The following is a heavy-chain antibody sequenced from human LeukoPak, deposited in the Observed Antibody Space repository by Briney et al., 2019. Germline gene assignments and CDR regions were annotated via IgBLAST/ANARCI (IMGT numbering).Heavy chain of an antibody. D-gene: IGHD2-2*02. CDR1: GYRFTSCW. Sequence: GGALKISCKGPGYRFTSCWLGWVRQLPGKGLEWMGIIYPGDSDTRYSPTFQGQVTISADKTISTAYLQWSSLKASDTAMYYCARLGGYTTYYFDYWGQGTLVTVSS. V-gene: IGHV5-51*01. CDR2: IYPGDSDT. J-gene: IGHJ4*02. CDR3: ARLGGYTTYYFDY.